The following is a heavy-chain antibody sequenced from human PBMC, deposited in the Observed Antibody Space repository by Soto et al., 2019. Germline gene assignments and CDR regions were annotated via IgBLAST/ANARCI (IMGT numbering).Heavy chain of an antibody. CDR3: TTSHDVEAVVSPTGRGS. D-gene: IGHD2-15*01. J-gene: IGHJ5*02. Sequence: GGSLRLSCAASGFIFTNAWMIWVRQAPGKGLEWVARIRSEAHGGTRDYAAPVEGRFTISRDDSKNTLYLQMNSLRTEDTAVYYCTTSHDVEAVVSPTGRGSWGQGTLVTVSS. CDR1: GFIFTNAW. V-gene: IGHV3-15*07. CDR2: IRSEAHGGTR.